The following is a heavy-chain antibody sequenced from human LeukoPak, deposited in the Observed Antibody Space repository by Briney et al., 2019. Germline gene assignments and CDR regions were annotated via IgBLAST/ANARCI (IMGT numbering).Heavy chain of an antibody. CDR3: ARGGYYDSSGLDY. J-gene: IGHJ4*02. Sequence: SVKVSCKASGGTFGSYAISWVRQAPGQGLEWMGRIIPIFGTANYAQKFQGRVTITTDESTSTAYMELSSLRSEDTAVYYCARGGYYDSSGLDYWGQGTLVTVSS. CDR1: GGTFGSYA. CDR2: IIPIFGTA. D-gene: IGHD3-22*01. V-gene: IGHV1-69*05.